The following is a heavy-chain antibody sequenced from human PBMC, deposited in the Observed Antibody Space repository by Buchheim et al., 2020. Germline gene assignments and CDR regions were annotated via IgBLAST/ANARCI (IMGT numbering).Heavy chain of an antibody. J-gene: IGHJ4*02. CDR1: GGSISSNTYH. V-gene: IGHV4-39*07. CDR2: VYYSATT. D-gene: IGHD5-18*01. CDR3: ASIGAYIYGSNWGFFDS. Sequence: QLQLQESGPGLVKPSETLSLTCTVSGGSISSNTYHWGWIRRPPGKGLEWIGSVYYSATTYYSTSLKSRVTISVDSRKNQFSLKLTSVTAADTAVYYCASIGAYIYGSNWGFFDSWGPGAL.